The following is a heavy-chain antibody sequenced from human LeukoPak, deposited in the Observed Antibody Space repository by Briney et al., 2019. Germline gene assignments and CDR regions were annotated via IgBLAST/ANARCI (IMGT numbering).Heavy chain of an antibody. CDR3: ARSGAVSGYYYFDY. CDR2: IYPGDSDT. V-gene: IGHV5-51*01. D-gene: IGHD6-19*01. J-gene: IGHJ4*02. Sequence: GESLKISCQGSGYSFTNYWIGWVRQMPGKGLGWMGIIYPGDSDTRYTPSFRGQVTISADKSISTAYLQWSSLKASDTAMYYCARSGAVSGYYYFDYWGQGTLVTVSS. CDR1: GYSFTNYW.